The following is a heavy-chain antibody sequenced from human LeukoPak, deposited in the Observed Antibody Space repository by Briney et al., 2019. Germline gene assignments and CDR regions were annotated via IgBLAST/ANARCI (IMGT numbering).Heavy chain of an antibody. CDR2: ISSSSSYI. V-gene: IGHV3-21*04. J-gene: IGHJ4*02. CDR1: GFTFSSYS. Sequence: GGSLRLSCAASGFTFSSYSMNWVRQAPGKGLEWVSSISSSSSYIYYADSVKGRFTISRDNSKNTLYLQMNSLRAEDTAVYYCAKDHGAEYYYDSSGYYFNWGQGTLVTVSS. CDR3: AKDHGAEYYYDSSGYYFN. D-gene: IGHD3-22*01.